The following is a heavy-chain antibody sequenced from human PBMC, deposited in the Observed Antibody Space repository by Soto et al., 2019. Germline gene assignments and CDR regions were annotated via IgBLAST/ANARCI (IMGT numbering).Heavy chain of an antibody. Sequence: GGSLRSSFAVSGVTFGSYEMNWVRQAPGKVLELVSYISTRGSTTYYAYSVKGRFTISRDNSNSSLYLQMNRLRAEDTGVYYYALSIRGWGHGTLVTVSS. D-gene: IGHD3-10*01. V-gene: IGHV3-48*03. CDR1: GVTFGSYE. CDR2: ISTRGSTT. J-gene: IGHJ4*03. CDR3: ALSIRG.